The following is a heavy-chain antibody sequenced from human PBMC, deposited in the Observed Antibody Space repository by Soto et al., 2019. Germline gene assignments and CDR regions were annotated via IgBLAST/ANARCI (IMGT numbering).Heavy chain of an antibody. CDR1: GGSISSSNW. J-gene: IGHJ6*02. Sequence: PSETLSLTCAVSGGSISSSNWWSWVRQHPGKGLEWIGEIYHRASTNYNPSLKSRVTISVDKSKNQISLKLSSVTGADTAVYYCASLIFGAAGMDVSGQRTTVTVSS. CDR2: IYHRAST. CDR3: ASLIFGAAGMDV. V-gene: IGHV4-4*02. D-gene: IGHD3-3*01.